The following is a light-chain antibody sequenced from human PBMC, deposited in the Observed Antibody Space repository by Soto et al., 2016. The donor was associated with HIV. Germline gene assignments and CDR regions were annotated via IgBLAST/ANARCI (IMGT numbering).Light chain of an antibody. CDR3: QQYNSFPT. CDR2: KTS. CDR1: QSVARW. J-gene: IGKJ1*01. Sequence: DIQMTQSPRFLSASVGDTVNITCRASQSVARWLAWYQMKPAKAPRLLMYKTSLLQTGVPSRFSGSASGTEFSLSIRSLQPDDSATYFCQQYNSFPTFGRGTKVEI. V-gene: IGKV1-5*03.